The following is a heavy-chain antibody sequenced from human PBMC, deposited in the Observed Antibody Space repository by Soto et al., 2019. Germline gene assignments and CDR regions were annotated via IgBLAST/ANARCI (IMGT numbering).Heavy chain of an antibody. CDR3: ARNGAVAGTCYFDY. D-gene: IGHD6-19*01. CDR1: VGTFSSYA. J-gene: IGHJ4*02. CDR2: VIPIFGTA. Sequence: QVQLVQSGAEVKKPGLSVKVSCKASVGTFSSYAISWVRQAPGQELEWMGGVIPIFGTANYAQKFQGRVTTTADESTSTAYMELSSLRSEDTAVYYCARNGAVAGTCYFDYWGQGTLVTVSS. V-gene: IGHV1-69*01.